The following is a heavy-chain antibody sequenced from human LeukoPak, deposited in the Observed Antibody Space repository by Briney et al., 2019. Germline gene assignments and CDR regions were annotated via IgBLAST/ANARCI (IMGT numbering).Heavy chain of an antibody. J-gene: IGHJ6*03. CDR1: GFTFGDYA. D-gene: IGHD3-10*01. Sequence: PGGSLRLSCTASGFTFGDYAMSWVRQAPGKGLEWVGFIRSKAYGETTEYAASVKGRFTISRDDSKSIAYLQMNSLKTEDTAVYYCTRLAMVRAVSYYYYYMDVWGKGTTVTISS. CDR3: TRLAMVRAVSYYYYYMDV. V-gene: IGHV3-49*04. CDR2: IRSKAYGETT.